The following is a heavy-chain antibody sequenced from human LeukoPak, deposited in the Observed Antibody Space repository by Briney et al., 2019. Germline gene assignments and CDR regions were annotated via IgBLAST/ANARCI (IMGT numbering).Heavy chain of an antibody. CDR2: VSVDGNSQ. CDR3: AKGQVGADLLSVY. D-gene: IGHD1-26*01. J-gene: IGHJ4*02. CDR1: GFTFSSCG. V-gene: IGHV3-30*18. Sequence: GGSLRLSCAASGFTFSSCGMHWVRQAPGKGLEWVAVVSVDGNSQYYADSVRGRFTISRDNSENTVYLQMNSLRAEDTAVYYCAKGQVGADLLSVYWGQGTLVTVSS.